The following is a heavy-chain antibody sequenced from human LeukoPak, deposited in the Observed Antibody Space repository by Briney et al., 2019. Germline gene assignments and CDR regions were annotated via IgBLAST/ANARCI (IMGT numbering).Heavy chain of an antibody. J-gene: IGHJ4*02. CDR3: ARVSGSGSFDY. CDR1: AYTFTRYY. V-gene: IGHV1-18*04. CDR2: ISAYNVNT. Sequence: APVKVSCEAFAYTFTRYYICWGRHAPGQRLVWMGWISAYNVNTNYTQKLQGRVTMTTDTSTSTAYMELRSLRSDDTAVYYCARVSGSGSFDYWGQGTLVTVSS. D-gene: IGHD3-10*01.